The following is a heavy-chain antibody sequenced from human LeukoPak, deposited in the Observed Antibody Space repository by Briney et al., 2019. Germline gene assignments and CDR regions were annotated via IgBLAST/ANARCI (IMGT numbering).Heavy chain of an antibody. CDR3: AKGYYYDSSEARPHAFDI. Sequence: GGSLRLSCAASGYTFSSYAMSWVRQAPGKGLEWVSVISGSGGSTDYADSVEGRFTISRDNSKNTLYLQMNSLRAEDTAVYYCAKGYYYDSSEARPHAFDIWGQGTMVTVSS. D-gene: IGHD3-22*01. CDR2: ISGSGGST. CDR1: GYTFSSYA. V-gene: IGHV3-23*01. J-gene: IGHJ3*02.